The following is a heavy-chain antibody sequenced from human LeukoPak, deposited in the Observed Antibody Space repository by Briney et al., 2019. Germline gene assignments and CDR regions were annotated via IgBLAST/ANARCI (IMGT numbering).Heavy chain of an antibody. Sequence: PGGSLRLSCAASGFTFSSYAWGWVRQPPGKGLEWVSAISGRGGSTYYADSVKGRFTLSRDNSKNTLYLQMNSLRAEDTAVYYCAKVPSGNPLGNMDVWGKGTTVTVSS. CDR3: AKVPSGNPLGNMDV. CDR1: GFTFSSYA. V-gene: IGHV3-23*01. D-gene: IGHD4-23*01. J-gene: IGHJ6*03. CDR2: ISGRGGST.